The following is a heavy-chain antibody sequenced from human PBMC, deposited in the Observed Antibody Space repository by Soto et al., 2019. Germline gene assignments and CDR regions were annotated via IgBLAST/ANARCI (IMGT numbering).Heavy chain of an antibody. J-gene: IGHJ6*02. CDR2: INPNSGGT. D-gene: IGHD1-26*01. V-gene: IGHV1-2*02. CDR1: GYTFTGYY. Sequence: ASVKVSCTASGYTFTGYYMHWVRQAPGQGLEWMGWINPNSGGTNYAQKFQGRVTMTRDTSISTAYMELSRLRSDDTAVYYCAREGGNPIRYYYYGMDGWGQGTTVTVYS. CDR3: AREGGNPIRYYYYGMDG.